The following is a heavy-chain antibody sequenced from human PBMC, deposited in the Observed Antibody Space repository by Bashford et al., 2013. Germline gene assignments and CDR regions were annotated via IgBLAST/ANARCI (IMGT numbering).Heavy chain of an antibody. CDR3: ARVGFGASYYYYMDV. CDR2: ISAYNGNT. CDR1: GGTFTSYG. D-gene: IGHD3-10*01. Sequence: ASVKVSCKASGGTFTSYGISWVRQAPGQGLEWMGWISAYNGNTNYAQKLQGRVTMTTDTSTSTAYMELRSLRSDDTAVYYCARVGFGASYYYYMDVWGKGTTVTVSS. V-gene: IGHV1-18*01. J-gene: IGHJ6*03.